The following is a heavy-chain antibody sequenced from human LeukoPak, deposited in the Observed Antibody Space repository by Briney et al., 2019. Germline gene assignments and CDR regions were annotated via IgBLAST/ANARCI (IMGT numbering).Heavy chain of an antibody. CDR2: IYHSGDS. D-gene: IGHD2-15*01. J-gene: IGHJ6*02. Sequence: PSETLSLTCTISGYSIGSGYYWSWIRQSPGKGLEWLASIYHSGDSFYKPSLKSRVTISVDTSKNQFSLKLSSVTAADTAVYYCARRVVVAATDYAMDVWGQGTTVTVSS. CDR1: GYSIGSGYY. CDR3: ARRVVVAATDYAMDV. V-gene: IGHV4-38-2*02.